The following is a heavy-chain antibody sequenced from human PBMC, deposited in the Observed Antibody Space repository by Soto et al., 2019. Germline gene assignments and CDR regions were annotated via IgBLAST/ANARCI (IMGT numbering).Heavy chain of an antibody. D-gene: IGHD2-2*01. CDR3: AREGGGSTSGLKNGMDV. J-gene: IGHJ6*02. CDR2: VFNDESTI. CDR1: GSGFSALA. V-gene: IGHV3-30-3*01. Sequence: QVQLVESGGGVVQPGRSLRLSCTASGSGFSALAMHWIRQPPGKGLEWVAVVFNDESTISYADSVKGRFTISRDNSRNTLYLQMTSLRLEDTALYYCAREGGGSTSGLKNGMDVWGQGTTVTVSS.